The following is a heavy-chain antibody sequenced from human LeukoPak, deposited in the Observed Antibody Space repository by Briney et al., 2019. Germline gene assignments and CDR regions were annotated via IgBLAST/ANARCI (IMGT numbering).Heavy chain of an antibody. CDR3: ARGGEGGYYYAGFFDY. J-gene: IGHJ4*02. Sequence: PGGSLRLSCAASGFTFSSYAMSWVRQAPGKGLEWVSAISGSGGSTYYADSVKGRFTISRDSSKNTLYLQMNSLRAEDTAVYYCARGGEGGYYYAGFFDYWGQGTLVTVSS. CDR2: ISGSGGST. V-gene: IGHV3-23*01. CDR1: GFTFSSYA. D-gene: IGHD3-22*01.